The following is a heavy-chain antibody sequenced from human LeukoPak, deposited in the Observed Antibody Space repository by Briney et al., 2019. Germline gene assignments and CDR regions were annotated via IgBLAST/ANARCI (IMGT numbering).Heavy chain of an antibody. J-gene: IGHJ4*02. Sequence: PGGSLRLSCAASGFTFSSYAMSWVRQAPGKGLEWVSAISGSGGSTYYADSVKGRFTISRDNSKNTLHLQMNSLRAEDTAVYYCAKDRDYYDSSGYYVSLDYWGQGTLVTVSS. CDR3: AKDRDYYDSSGYYVSLDY. CDR2: ISGSGGST. CDR1: GFTFSSYA. D-gene: IGHD3-22*01. V-gene: IGHV3-23*01.